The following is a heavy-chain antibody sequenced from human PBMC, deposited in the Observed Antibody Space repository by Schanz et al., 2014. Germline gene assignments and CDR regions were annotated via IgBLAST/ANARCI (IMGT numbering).Heavy chain of an antibody. CDR1: GYTFTNFY. V-gene: IGHV1-46*03. CDR2: INPSEGGT. D-gene: IGHD3-10*01. J-gene: IGHJ4*02. Sequence: QVQLVQSGTEVKKPGASVKVSCKASGYTFTNFYIHWVRQAPGRGLEWVGLINPSEGGTSFPQKFKDRLTMTRDASTSTIYMELSSLRSEDTAVYYCARGGPMVQEMNFAYWGQGSLVTVSS. CDR3: ARGGPMVQEMNFAY.